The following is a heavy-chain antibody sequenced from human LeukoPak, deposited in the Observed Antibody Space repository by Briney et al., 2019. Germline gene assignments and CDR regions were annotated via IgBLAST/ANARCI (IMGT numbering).Heavy chain of an antibody. J-gene: IGHJ4*02. CDR3: ASTRGYSYGCLDY. V-gene: IGHV3-21*01. CDR2: ISSSSSYI. D-gene: IGHD5-18*01. CDR1: GFTFSSYS. Sequence: GGSLRLSCAASGFTFSSYSMNWVRQAPGKGLEWVSSISSSSSYIYYADSVKGRFTISRDNAKNSLYLQMNSLRAEDTAVYYCASTRGYSYGCLDYWGQGTLVTVPS.